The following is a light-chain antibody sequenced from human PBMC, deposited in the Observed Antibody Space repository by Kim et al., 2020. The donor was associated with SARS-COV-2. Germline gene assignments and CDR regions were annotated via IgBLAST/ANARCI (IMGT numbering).Light chain of an antibody. J-gene: IGLJ2*01. CDR2: EDK. Sequence: GKTVTITGSGSSGSIARNYVQWYQQRPGSAPTTVIVEDKQRPSGVPDPFSGSIDSSPNSASLTISGLKTEDEADYYCQSYDSSNVVFGGGTQLTV. CDR3: QSYDSSNVV. CDR1: SGSIARNY. V-gene: IGLV6-57*02.